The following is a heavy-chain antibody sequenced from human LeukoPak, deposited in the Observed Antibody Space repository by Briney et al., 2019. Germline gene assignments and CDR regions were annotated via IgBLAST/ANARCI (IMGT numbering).Heavy chain of an antibody. D-gene: IGHD2-2*01. V-gene: IGHV3-30-3*01. Sequence: GGSLRLSCAASGFTFSSYAMHWVRQAPGRGLEWVAVISYDGSNKYYADSVKGRFTISRDSSKNTLYLQMNSLRAEDTAVYYCANGEPRAVVVPAATLDYWGQGTLVTVSP. CDR1: GFTFSSYA. CDR2: ISYDGSNK. CDR3: ANGEPRAVVVPAATLDY. J-gene: IGHJ4*02.